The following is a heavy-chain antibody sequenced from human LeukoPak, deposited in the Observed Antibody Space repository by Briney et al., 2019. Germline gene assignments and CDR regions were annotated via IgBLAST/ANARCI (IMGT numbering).Heavy chain of an antibody. CDR3: ARALQCTSASCDSDSYFGMDV. CDR1: GGSISVFS. Sequence: PLETLSHSPAFSGGSISVFSGGWIRQSPGKGLEWIGEINHTGSANCNPSLKSRVTMSVDTSKNQFSLNLTSVNATDTAVYYCARALQCTSASCDSDSYFGMDVWGQGTLVTVSS. CDR2: INHTGSA. J-gene: IGHJ6*02. D-gene: IGHD2-2*01. V-gene: IGHV4-34*01.